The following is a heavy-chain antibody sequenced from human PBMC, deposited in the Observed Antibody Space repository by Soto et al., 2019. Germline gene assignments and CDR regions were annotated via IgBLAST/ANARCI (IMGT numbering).Heavy chain of an antibody. D-gene: IGHD6-13*01. CDR2: IYYSGST. Sequence: SETLSLTCTVSGGSISSYYWSWIRQHPGKGLEWIGYIYYSGSTYYNPSLKSRVTISVDTSKNQFSLKLSSVTAADTAVYYCARVELAAAGSYLFDIWGQGTMVTVSS. J-gene: IGHJ3*02. V-gene: IGHV4-59*06. CDR3: ARVELAAAGSYLFDI. CDR1: GGSISSYY.